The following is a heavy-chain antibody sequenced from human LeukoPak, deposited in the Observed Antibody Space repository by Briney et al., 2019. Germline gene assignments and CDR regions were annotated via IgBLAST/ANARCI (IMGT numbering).Heavy chain of an antibody. V-gene: IGHV3-15*01. Sequence: GGSLRLSCAASGFTFSNAWMSWVRQAPGKGLEWVGRSKSKTDGGTTDYAAPVKGRFTISRDDSKNTLYLQMNSLKTEDTAVYYCTTDWGPYYYYGMDVWGKGTTVTVSS. CDR3: TTDWGPYYYYGMDV. CDR1: GFTFSNAW. CDR2: SKSKTDGGTT. D-gene: IGHD3-16*01. J-gene: IGHJ6*04.